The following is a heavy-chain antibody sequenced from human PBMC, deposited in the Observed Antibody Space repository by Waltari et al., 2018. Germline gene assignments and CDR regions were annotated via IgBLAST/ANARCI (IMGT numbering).Heavy chain of an antibody. CDR1: GYTFTSYD. V-gene: IGHV1-8*01. D-gene: IGHD5-12*01. CDR3: ARSSPFGGYDYYYYYGMDV. Sequence: QVQLVQSGAEVKKPGASVTVSCKASGYTFTSYDINWVRQATGQGLEWMGWMNPNSGNTGYAQKFQGRVTMTRNTSISTAYMELSSLRSEDTAVYYCARSSPFGGYDYYYYYGMDVWGQGTTVTVSS. CDR2: MNPNSGNT. J-gene: IGHJ6*02.